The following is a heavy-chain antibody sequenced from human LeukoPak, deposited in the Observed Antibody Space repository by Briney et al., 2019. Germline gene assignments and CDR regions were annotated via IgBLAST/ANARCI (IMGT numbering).Heavy chain of an antibody. J-gene: IGHJ4*02. Sequence: GGSLRLSCAASGFTFSDYYMSWIRQAPGKGLEWISYISGSGSSMYYADSVKGRFTISRDNAKNSLYLQMNSLRAEDTAVYYCASSRNHYDFWSGLSYYFDYWGQGTLVTVSS. CDR1: GFTFSDYY. V-gene: IGHV3-11*04. CDR2: ISGSGSSM. CDR3: ASSRNHYDFWSGLSYYFDY. D-gene: IGHD3-3*01.